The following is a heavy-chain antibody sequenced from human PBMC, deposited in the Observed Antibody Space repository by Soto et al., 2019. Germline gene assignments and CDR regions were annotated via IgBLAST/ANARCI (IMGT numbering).Heavy chain of an antibody. Sequence: VKVSCKASGYTFTRYTMNWVRQAPGQRLEWMGWINPDNGNTKSSQKFQDRVIITRDTSASTAYMDLSSLRSEDTAAYYCARGIATGQLDPWGQGTLVTVSS. CDR1: GYTFTRYT. D-gene: IGHD2-15*01. V-gene: IGHV1-3*01. J-gene: IGHJ5*02. CDR2: INPDNGNT. CDR3: ARGIATGQLDP.